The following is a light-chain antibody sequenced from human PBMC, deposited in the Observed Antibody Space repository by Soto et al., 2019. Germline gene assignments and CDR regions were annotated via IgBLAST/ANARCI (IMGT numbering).Light chain of an antibody. CDR1: ESVDIY. J-gene: IGKJ4*01. CDR3: QQRRNWPPLT. V-gene: IGKV3-11*01. CDR2: HAS. Sequence: TVLTQSPATLSLSPGETATLSCRASESVDIYLAWYQQKPGQAPRLLIYHASNRATGIPARFSGSGSGTDFTLTISSLEPEDSAVYYCQQRRNWPPLTFGGGTRVEIK.